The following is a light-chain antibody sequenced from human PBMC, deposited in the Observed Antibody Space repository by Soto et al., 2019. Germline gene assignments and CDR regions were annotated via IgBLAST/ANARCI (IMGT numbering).Light chain of an antibody. CDR3: QHRSTWPPT. J-gene: IGKJ2*01. V-gene: IGKV3-11*01. Sequence: EIVLTQSPATLSLSPGERATFSCRASQSVSSYLACYQHKPRQAPRLLVYDASNRASGIPARFSGSGSGTDFTLTISSLESEDFAVYYCQHRSTWPPTFGQGTKVEIK. CDR2: DAS. CDR1: QSVSSY.